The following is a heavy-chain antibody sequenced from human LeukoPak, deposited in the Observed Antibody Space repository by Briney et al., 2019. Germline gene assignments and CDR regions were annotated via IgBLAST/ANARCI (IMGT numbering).Heavy chain of an antibody. CDR2: IWSDGSNK. CDR1: GFNFSYSG. V-gene: IGHV3-33*01. CDR3: ARDASRGAMVFDY. D-gene: IGHD5-18*01. Sequence: GRSLRLSCAASGFNFSYSGMHWVRQAPGKGLEWVAFIWSDGSNKYYLDSVKGRFSISRDNSKNTLYLEMNSLRAEDTAVYYCARDASRGAMVFDYWGQGNLVTVSS. J-gene: IGHJ4*02.